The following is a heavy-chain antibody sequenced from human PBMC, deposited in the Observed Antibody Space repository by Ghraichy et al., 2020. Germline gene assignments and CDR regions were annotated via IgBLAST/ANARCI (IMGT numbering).Heavy chain of an antibody. CDR3: VRNGGGLGV. D-gene: IGHD2-8*01. Sequence: ASVKVSCKASGYTFISYDIIWVRQATGQGLEWMGWMKRNSGDTVYAQKFQGRVTMTRDTSLSTAYMELSSLRSEDTAVYYCVRNGGGLGVWGQGTTVTVSS. J-gene: IGHJ6*02. CDR1: GYTFISYD. V-gene: IGHV1-8*01. CDR2: MKRNSGDT.